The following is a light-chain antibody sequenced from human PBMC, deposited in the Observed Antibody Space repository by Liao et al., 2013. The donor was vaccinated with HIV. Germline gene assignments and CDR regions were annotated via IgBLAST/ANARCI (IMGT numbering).Light chain of an antibody. CDR2: QDI. J-gene: IGLJ2*01. V-gene: IGLV3-1*01. CDR3: QAWDSSTGRV. Sequence: SYELTQPPSVSVSPGQTASITCSGDKLGDKYACWYQQKPGQSPVLVIYQDIKRPSGIPERFSGSNSGNTATLTISGTQAMDEADYYCQAWDSSTGRVFG. CDR1: KLGDKY.